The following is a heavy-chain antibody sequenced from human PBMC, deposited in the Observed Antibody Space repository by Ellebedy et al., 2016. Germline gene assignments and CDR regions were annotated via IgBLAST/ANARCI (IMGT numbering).Heavy chain of an antibody. D-gene: IGHD6-19*01. CDR1: GGSFSGYY. Sequence: SETLSLXXAVYGGSFSGYYWSWIRQPPGKGLEWIGDINHSGSTNYNPSLKSRVTISVDTSKNQFSLKLSSVTAADTAVYYCARGRVPRWYSSGWQTKKFDYWGQGTLVTVSS. CDR3: ARGRVPRWYSSGWQTKKFDY. CDR2: INHSGST. V-gene: IGHV4-34*01. J-gene: IGHJ4*02.